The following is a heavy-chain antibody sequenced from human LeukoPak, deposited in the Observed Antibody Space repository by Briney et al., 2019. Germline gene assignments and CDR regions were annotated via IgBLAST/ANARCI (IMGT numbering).Heavy chain of an antibody. Sequence: PVKVSCKASGGTFSSYTISWVRQAPGQGLEWMGRIIPILGIANYAQKFQGRVTITADKSTSTAYMELSSLRSEDTAVYYCARDGVGDFWSGYYIGYWGQGTLVTVSS. CDR2: IIPILGIA. J-gene: IGHJ4*02. CDR3: ARDGVGDFWSGYYIGY. D-gene: IGHD3-3*01. V-gene: IGHV1-69*04. CDR1: GGTFSSYT.